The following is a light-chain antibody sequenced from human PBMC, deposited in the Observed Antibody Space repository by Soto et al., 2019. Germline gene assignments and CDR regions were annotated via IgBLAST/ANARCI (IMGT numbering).Light chain of an antibody. J-gene: IGKJ1*01. CDR1: QSVSSSY. Sequence: EIVLSQSPGTLSFPPGERATLSCRPSQSVSSSYLAWYQQKPGQAPRLLIYGASSRATGIPDRFSGSGSGTDFTLTISRLEPEDFAVYYCQQYGSSPWTFGQGTKVDIK. V-gene: IGKV3-20*01. CDR2: GAS. CDR3: QQYGSSPWT.